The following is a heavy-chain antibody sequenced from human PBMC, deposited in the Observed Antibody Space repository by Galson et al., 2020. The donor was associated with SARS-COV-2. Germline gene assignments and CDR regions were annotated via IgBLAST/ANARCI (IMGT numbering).Heavy chain of an antibody. CDR3: AKDRSGGYSSDS. D-gene: IGHD5-18*01. V-gene: IGHV3-23*01. J-gene: IGHJ4*02. CDR1: GFTFSDYA. CDR2: VTGSGYST. Sequence: GESLKISCAASGFTFSDYAMTWVRQAPGKGLEWVSTVTGSGYSTYYADSVKGRFSISRDNSKNTLYLQMNSLRVEDTALYYCAKDRSGGYSSDSWGQGTLVTVSS.